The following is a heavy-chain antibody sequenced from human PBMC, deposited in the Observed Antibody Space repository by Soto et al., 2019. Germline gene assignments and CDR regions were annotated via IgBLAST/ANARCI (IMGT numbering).Heavy chain of an antibody. CDR3: TRGYGDYVRDY. D-gene: IGHD4-17*01. CDR2: IRSKSNSYAT. V-gene: IGHV3-73*01. Sequence: EVQLVESGGGLVQPGGSLKLSCAVSGFTFSGSAMHWVRQASGKGLEWVGRIRSKSNSYATAYAASAKGRFTISRDDSKNTAYLQMNSLKTEDTAVYYCTRGYGDYVRDYWGQGTLVTVSS. CDR1: GFTFSGSA. J-gene: IGHJ4*02.